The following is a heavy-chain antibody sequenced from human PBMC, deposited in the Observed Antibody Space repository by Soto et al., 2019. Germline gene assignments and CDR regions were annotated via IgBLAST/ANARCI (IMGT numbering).Heavy chain of an antibody. CDR1: GFSFPIHA. D-gene: IGHD3-22*01. Sequence: QPGGSLRLSCAASGFSFPIHAMSWVRLAPGKGLEWVSGISEYGGSGTYYADSVKGRFSISRDNSKNTLYLQMDSLRAEDTAIYYCAKDYPAESTYYFDISYPFDYWRQGTLVTVSS. V-gene: IGHV3-23*01. CDR3: AKDYPAESTYYFDISYPFDY. J-gene: IGHJ4*02. CDR2: ISEYGGSGT.